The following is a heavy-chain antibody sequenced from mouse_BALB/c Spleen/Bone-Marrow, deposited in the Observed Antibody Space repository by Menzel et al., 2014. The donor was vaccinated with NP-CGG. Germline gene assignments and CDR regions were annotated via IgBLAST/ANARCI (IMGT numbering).Heavy chain of an antibody. Sequence: EVQLVESGGGLVQPGGSLILSCAASGFDFSSYWMSWVRQAPGKGLEWIGEINPDSSTINYTPSLKDKFIISRDNAKNTLYLQMSKVRSEDTALYYCARQGYYGYSDYWGQGTTLTVSS. J-gene: IGHJ2*01. V-gene: IGHV4-1*02. CDR3: ARQGYYGYSDY. D-gene: IGHD1-2*01. CDR2: INPDSSTI. CDR1: GFDFSSYW.